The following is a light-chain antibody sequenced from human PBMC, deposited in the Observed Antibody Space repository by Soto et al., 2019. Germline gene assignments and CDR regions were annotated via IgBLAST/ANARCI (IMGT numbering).Light chain of an antibody. CDR2: EVT. Sequence: QSALTQPASVSGSPGQSITISCTGTSSDVGGFNYVSWYQLHPGKAPKLMIYEVTNRPSGISNRFSGSKSGNTASLTISGLQAEDEADYYCSSYTSSAYVVFGGGTKVTVL. CDR3: SSYTSSAYVV. CDR1: SSDVGGFNY. V-gene: IGLV2-14*01. J-gene: IGLJ2*01.